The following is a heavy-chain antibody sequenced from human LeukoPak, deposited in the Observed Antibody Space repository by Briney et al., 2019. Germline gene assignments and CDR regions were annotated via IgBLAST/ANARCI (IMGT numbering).Heavy chain of an antibody. D-gene: IGHD3-10*01. CDR3: ARLITMVRGVIPHLNWFDP. Sequence: GESLKISCKGSGYSFTSYWIGWVRQMPGKGLEWMGIIYPGDSDTRYSPSFQGQVTISADKSISTAYLQWSSLKASDTAMYYCARLITMVRGVIPHLNWFDPWGQGTLVTVSS. CDR1: GYSFTSYW. CDR2: IYPGDSDT. J-gene: IGHJ5*02. V-gene: IGHV5-51*01.